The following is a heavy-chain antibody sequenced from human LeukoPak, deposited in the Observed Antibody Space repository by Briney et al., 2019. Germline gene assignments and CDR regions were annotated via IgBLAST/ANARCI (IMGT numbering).Heavy chain of an antibody. J-gene: IGHJ4*02. CDR2: IRFDGGNK. CDR1: GFTFNNYG. Sequence: PGGSLRLSCAASGFTFNNYGAHRVRQAPGKGLVWVAFIRFDGGNKYYADSVKGRFTISRDSSKNTLFLQMNSLRADDTAVYYCAKDSLRTYYGSGSYPLDYWGQGTLVTASS. V-gene: IGHV3-30*02. D-gene: IGHD3-10*01. CDR3: AKDSLRTYYGSGSYPLDY.